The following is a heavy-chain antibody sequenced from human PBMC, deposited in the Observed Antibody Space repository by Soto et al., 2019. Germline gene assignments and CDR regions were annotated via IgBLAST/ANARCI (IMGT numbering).Heavy chain of an antibody. CDR2: IYPGDSDT. CDR1: GYRFTSYL. CDR3: ARTYSNSLYYFDY. D-gene: IGHD4-4*01. Sequence: GESLKISRKGSGYRFTSYLIGWVRPMPGKGLEWMGIIYPGDSDTRYSPSFQGQVTISADKSISTAYLQWSSLKASDTAMYYCARTYSNSLYYFDYWGQGTLVTVSS. J-gene: IGHJ4*02. V-gene: IGHV5-51*01.